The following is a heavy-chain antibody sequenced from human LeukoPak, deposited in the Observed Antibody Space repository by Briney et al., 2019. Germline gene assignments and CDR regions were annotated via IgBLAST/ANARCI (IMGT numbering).Heavy chain of an antibody. CDR2: MNPNSGNT. J-gene: IGHJ4*02. D-gene: IGHD1-26*01. Sequence: ASVKVSCKASGYTFTSYDINWVRQATGQGLEWMGWMNPNSGNTGYAQKFQGRVTMTRNTSISTAYMELSSLRSEDTAVYYCATVVGATFLIDYWGQGTLVTVSS. V-gene: IGHV1-8*02. CDR3: ATVVGATFLIDY. CDR1: GYTFTSYD.